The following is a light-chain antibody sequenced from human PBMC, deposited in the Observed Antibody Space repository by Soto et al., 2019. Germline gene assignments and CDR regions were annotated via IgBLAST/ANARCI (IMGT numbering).Light chain of an antibody. CDR1: QSVSSY. CDR3: QQYHNWPIT. CDR2: GAS. J-gene: IGKJ5*01. V-gene: IGKV3-11*01. Sequence: EIVLTQSPATLSLSPVERATLSCRASQSVSSYLAWYQQKPGQAPRLLIHGASTRATGFPARFSGRGFGTDFTLTISRLEPEDFAVYYCQQYHNWPITFGQGTRLEIK.